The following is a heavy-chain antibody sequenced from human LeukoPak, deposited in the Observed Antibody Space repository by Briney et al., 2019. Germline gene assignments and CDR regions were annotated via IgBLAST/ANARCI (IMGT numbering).Heavy chain of an antibody. V-gene: IGHV4-4*07. CDR3: ARDTGDGFYDY. CDR2: LFTSGST. J-gene: IGHJ4*02. D-gene: IGHD5-24*01. CDR1: GASISSYY. Sequence: SETLSLTCAVSGASISSYYWSWIRQPAGKGLEWIGRLFTSGSTKYNPSLKSRVTMVVDKSKKHFSLKLGSVTAADTAVYYCARDTGDGFYDYWGQGSLVTVSS.